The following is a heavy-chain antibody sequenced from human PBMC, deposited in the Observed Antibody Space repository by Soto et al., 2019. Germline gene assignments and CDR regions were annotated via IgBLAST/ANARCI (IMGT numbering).Heavy chain of an antibody. Sequence: GGSLRLSCAASGFTFDDYAMHWVRQAPGKGLEWVSGISWNSGSIGYADSVKGRFIISRDNAKNSLDLQMNSLRAEDTALYYCAKDLKSGWAEGDAFDIWGQGTMVTVSS. D-gene: IGHD6-19*01. J-gene: IGHJ3*02. CDR2: ISWNSGSI. CDR1: GFTFDDYA. CDR3: AKDLKSGWAEGDAFDI. V-gene: IGHV3-9*01.